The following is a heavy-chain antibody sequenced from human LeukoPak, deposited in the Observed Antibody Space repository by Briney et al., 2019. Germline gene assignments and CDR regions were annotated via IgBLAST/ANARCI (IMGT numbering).Heavy chain of an antibody. Sequence: SETLSLTCAVYGGSFSGYYWSWIRQPPGKGREWIGEVNHSGSTNYNPSLKSRVTISVDTSKNQFYLKLSSVTAADTAVYYCARSGKYADYYYYMDVWGKGTTVTVSS. CDR3: ARSGKYADYYYYMDV. V-gene: IGHV4-34*01. J-gene: IGHJ6*03. CDR2: VNHSGST. CDR1: GGSFSGYY. D-gene: IGHD2-2*01.